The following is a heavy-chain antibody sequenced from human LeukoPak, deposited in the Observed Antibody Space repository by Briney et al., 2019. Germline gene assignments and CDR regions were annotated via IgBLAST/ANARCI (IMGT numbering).Heavy chain of an antibody. D-gene: IGHD3-22*01. CDR2: IYSGGVT. CDR3: ARDWRYYDSSGYYYIDY. V-gene: IGHV3-66*01. CDR1: TFSVSSNF. Sequence: GGSLRLSCVASTFSVSSNFMSWVRQAPGKGLECVSIIYSGGVTNYADSVKGRFTISRDNSKNTLYLQMNSLRAEDTAVYYCARDWRYYDSSGYYYIDYWGQGTLVTVSS. J-gene: IGHJ4*02.